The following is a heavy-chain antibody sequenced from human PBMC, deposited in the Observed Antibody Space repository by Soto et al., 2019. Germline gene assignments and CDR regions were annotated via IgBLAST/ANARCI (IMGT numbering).Heavy chain of an antibody. CDR2: INPSGGGT. CDR1: GYNFIGQY. CDR3: ARLLGVRNTQPFWLGYFDY. V-gene: IGHV1-46*01. J-gene: IGHJ4*02. D-gene: IGHD3-3*01. Sequence: QLVQSGAEVKKPGASVKISCKASGYNFIGQYIHWVRQAPGQGLEWMGIINPSGGGTTYAQKFQGRVVMTSDASTSTVYVELSSLTSEDTAIYFCARLLGVRNTQPFWLGYFDYWGQGTLVTVSS.